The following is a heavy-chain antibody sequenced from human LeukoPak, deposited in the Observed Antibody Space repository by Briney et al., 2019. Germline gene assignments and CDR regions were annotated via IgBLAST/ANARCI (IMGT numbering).Heavy chain of an antibody. V-gene: IGHV1-69*13. CDR2: IIPIFGTA. Sequence: ASVKVSCKASGGTFSSYAISWVRQAPGQGLEWMGGIIPIFGTANYAQKFQGRVTITADESTSTAYMELSSLRSEDTAVYYCARDGAYPMGKYYDFLSGYPPLDYWGQGTLVTVSS. D-gene: IGHD3-3*01. J-gene: IGHJ4*02. CDR3: ARDGAYPMGKYYDFLSGYPPLDY. CDR1: GGTFSSYA.